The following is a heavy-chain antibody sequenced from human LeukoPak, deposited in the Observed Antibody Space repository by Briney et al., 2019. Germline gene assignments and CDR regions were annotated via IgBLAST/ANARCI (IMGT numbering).Heavy chain of an antibody. CDR2: IYPDDSDT. D-gene: IGHD3-3*01. J-gene: IGHJ6*03. Sequence: GESLKISCKASGYTFSNYWIGWVRQTPGKGLEWKGIIYPDDSDTKYSPSFQGQVNISVDESISTAYLQWSSLKASDTAIYYCARHEVGGDSASGYEYYYYMDVWGTGTAVTVSS. CDR1: GYTFSNYW. CDR3: ARHEVGGDSASGYEYYYYMDV. V-gene: IGHV5-51*01.